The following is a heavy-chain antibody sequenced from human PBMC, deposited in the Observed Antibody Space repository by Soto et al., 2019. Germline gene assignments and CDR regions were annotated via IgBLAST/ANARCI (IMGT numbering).Heavy chain of an antibody. Sequence: SETLSLTCTVSGGSVSSGSYYWSWIRQPPGKGLEWIRYIYYSGSTNYNPSLKSRVTISVDTSKNQFSLKLSSVTAADTAVYYCARVGGDSSSRDYYYYGMDVWGQGTTVTVSS. CDR2: IYYSGST. J-gene: IGHJ6*02. D-gene: IGHD6-13*01. CDR3: ARVGGDSSSRDYYYYGMDV. CDR1: GGSVSSGSYY. V-gene: IGHV4-61*01.